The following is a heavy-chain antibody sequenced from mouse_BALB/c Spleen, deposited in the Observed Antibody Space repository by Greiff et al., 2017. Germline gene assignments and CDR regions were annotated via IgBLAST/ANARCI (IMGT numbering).Heavy chain of an antibody. CDR3: ARYGGGRYAMDY. CDR1: GYSITSDYA. J-gene: IGHJ4*01. Sequence: EVQLQQSGPGLVKPSQSLSLTCTVTGYSITSDYAWNWIRQFPGNKLEWMGYISYSGSTSYNPSLKSRISITRDTSKNQFFLQLNSVTTEDTATYYCARYGGGRYAMDYWGQGTSVTVSS. D-gene: IGHD1-1*02. V-gene: IGHV3-2*02. CDR2: ISYSGST.